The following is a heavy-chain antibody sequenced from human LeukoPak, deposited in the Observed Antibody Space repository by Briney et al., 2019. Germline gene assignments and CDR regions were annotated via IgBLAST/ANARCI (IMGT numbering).Heavy chain of an antibody. J-gene: IGHJ4*02. CDR1: GYTFTSYY. V-gene: IGHV1-2*02. CDR2: INPNSGGT. Sequence: GASVKVSCKASGYTFTSYYMHWVRQAPGQGLEWMGWINPNSGGTNYAQKFQGRVTMTRDTSISTAYMELSRLRSDDTAVYYCAREGGYGGNSLDYWGQGTLVTVSS. D-gene: IGHD4-23*01. CDR3: AREGGYGGNSLDY.